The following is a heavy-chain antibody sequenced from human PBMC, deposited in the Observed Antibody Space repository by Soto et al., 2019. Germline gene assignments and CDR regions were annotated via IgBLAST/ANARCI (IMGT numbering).Heavy chain of an antibody. V-gene: IGHV5-51*01. CDR1: GYSFTSYW. J-gene: IGHJ6*02. Sequence: GESLKISCKGSGYSFTSYWIGWVRQMPGKGLEWMGIIHPGDSDTRYSPSFQDQVTISADKSISTAYLQWSSLKASDTAMYYCAREGGGYSEFDPTYYGMDVWGQGTTVTVSS. CDR2: IHPGDSDT. CDR3: AREGGGYSEFDPTYYGMDV. D-gene: IGHD5-12*01.